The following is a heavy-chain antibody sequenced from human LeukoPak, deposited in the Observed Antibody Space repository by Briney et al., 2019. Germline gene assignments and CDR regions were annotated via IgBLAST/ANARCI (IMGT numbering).Heavy chain of an antibody. CDR2: IIPIFGTA. Sequence: SVKVSCKASGGTFSSYAISWVRQAPGQGLEWMGGIIPIFGTANYAQKFQGRVTITADESTSTAYMELSSLRSEDTAVYYCSRRRRTTTLFDYWGQGTLVTVSS. CDR1: GGTFSSYA. D-gene: IGHD1-7*01. V-gene: IGHV1-69*01. CDR3: SRRRRTTTLFDY. J-gene: IGHJ4*02.